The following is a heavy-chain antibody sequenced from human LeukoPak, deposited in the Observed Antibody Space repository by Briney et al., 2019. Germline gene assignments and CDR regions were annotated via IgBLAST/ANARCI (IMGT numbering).Heavy chain of an antibody. CDR2: IIPIFGTA. CDR3: ARAPRDGYNWYYFDY. CDR1: GGTFSSYA. J-gene: IGHJ4*02. D-gene: IGHD5-24*01. V-gene: IGHV1-69*13. Sequence: SVKVSCKASGGTFSSYAISWVRQAPGQGLEWMGGIIPIFGTANYAQKFQGRVTITADESTSTAYMELSSLRSEDTAVYYCARAPRDGYNWYYFDYWGQGTLVTVSS.